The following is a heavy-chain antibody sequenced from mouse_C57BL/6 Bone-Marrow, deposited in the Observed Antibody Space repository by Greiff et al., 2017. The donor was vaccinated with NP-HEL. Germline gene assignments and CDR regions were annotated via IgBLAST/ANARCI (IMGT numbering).Heavy chain of an antibody. Sequence: DVQLQESGPVLVKPGASVKMSCKASGYTFTDYYMNWVKQSHGKSLEWIGVINPYNGGTSYNQKFKGKATLTVDKSSSTAYMELNSLTSEDSAVYYCARSVFDYWGQGTTLTVSS. CDR2: INPYNGGT. D-gene: IGHD1-1*01. CDR3: ARSVFDY. CDR1: GYTFTDYY. V-gene: IGHV1-19*01. J-gene: IGHJ2*01.